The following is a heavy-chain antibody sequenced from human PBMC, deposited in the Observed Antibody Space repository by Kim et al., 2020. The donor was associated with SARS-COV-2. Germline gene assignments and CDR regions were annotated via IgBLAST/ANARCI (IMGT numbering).Heavy chain of an antibody. Sequence: GGSLRLSCAASGFPFSSYSMNWVRQAPGKGLEWVSPISSGSSYIYYGDSVKGRFTISRDNAKKSLYLQMNSLRAEDTAVYYCVRDCYDNVWGSYRGGDFGYWGQGPLVTVST. J-gene: IGHJ4*02. CDR3: VRDCYDNVWGSYRGGDFGY. CDR1: GFPFSSYS. V-gene: IGHV3-21*01. D-gene: IGHD3-16*02. CDR2: ISSGSSYI.